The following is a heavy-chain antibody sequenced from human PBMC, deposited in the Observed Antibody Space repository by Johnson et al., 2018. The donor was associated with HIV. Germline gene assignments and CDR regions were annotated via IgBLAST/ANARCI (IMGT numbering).Heavy chain of an antibody. J-gene: IGHJ3*02. CDR2: IRYDGSNK. CDR3: AKDLRIFDWFNEYDAFDI. D-gene: IGHD3-9*01. CDR1: GFTFSNYG. V-gene: IGHV3-30*02. Sequence: QVQLVESGGGVVQPGGSLRLSCAASGFTFSNYGMHWVRQAPGKGLEWVTFIRYDGSNKYYADSVKGRFTISRANSKNTLYLQMNSLRADDTAVYYCAKDLRIFDWFNEYDAFDIWGQGTMVTVSS.